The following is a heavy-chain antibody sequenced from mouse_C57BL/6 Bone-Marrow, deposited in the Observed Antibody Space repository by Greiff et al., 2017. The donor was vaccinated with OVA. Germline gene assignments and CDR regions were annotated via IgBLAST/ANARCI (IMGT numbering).Heavy chain of an antibody. CDR3: AYCSRGPYFDV. D-gene: IGHD1-1*01. Sequence: EVQLVESGGGLVKPGGSLTLSCAASGFTFSSYAMSWVRQTPEKRLEWVATISDGGSYNYYPANVKGRFTISRDNAKTNLFLQMSHLTSEATAMYYCAYCSRGPYFDVWGTGTTVTVSS. V-gene: IGHV5-4*01. CDR1: GFTFSSYA. CDR2: ISDGGSYN. J-gene: IGHJ1*03.